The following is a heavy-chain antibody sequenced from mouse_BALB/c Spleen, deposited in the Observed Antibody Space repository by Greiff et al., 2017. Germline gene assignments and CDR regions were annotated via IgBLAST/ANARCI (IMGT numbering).Heavy chain of an antibody. Sequence: DVKLVESGAELVKPGASVKLSCTASGFNIKDTYMHWVKQRPEQGLEWIGRIDPANGNTKYDPKFQGKATITADTTSNTAYLQLSDLTSMYTAVYFCARGGLTGPWFAYWGQGTLVTVSA. CDR2: IDPANGNT. CDR3: ARGGLTGPWFAY. CDR1: GFNIKDTY. V-gene: IGHV14-3*02. D-gene: IGHD4-1*01. J-gene: IGHJ3*01.